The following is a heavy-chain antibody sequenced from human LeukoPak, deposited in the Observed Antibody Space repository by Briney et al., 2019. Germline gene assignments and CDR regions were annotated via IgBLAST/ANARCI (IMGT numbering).Heavy chain of an antibody. CDR3: ARDTEVGGTVALGFDY. V-gene: IGHV4-39*07. J-gene: IGHJ4*02. D-gene: IGHD1-26*01. CDR1: GDSISSSDYY. CDR2: IFYSGST. Sequence: SETLSLTCTVSGDSISSSDYYWGWIRQPPGKGPEWIGSIFYSGSTNYNPSLKSRVTISRDTSKNQFSLKLSSVTAADTAVYYCARDTEVGGTVALGFDYWGQGTLVTVSS.